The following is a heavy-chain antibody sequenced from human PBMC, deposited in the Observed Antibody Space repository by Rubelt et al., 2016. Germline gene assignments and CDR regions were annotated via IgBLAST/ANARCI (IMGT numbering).Heavy chain of an antibody. CDR2: ISRSGGST. V-gene: IGHV3-23*01. CDR1: GFTFNNYA. J-gene: IGHJ4*02. CDR3: AKDLGLRWGFDY. D-gene: IGHD4-23*01. Sequence: GGSLRLSCAASGFTFNNYAMSWVRQAPGKGLEWPSAISRSGGSTYYADSVKVRFTISRDNSENTLYLQLNSLRAEDTAVYYCAKDLGLRWGFDYWGQGTLVTVSS.